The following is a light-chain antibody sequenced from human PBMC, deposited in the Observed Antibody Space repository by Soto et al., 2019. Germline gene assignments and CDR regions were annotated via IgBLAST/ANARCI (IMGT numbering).Light chain of an antibody. CDR2: DVS. Sequence: QSALTQPASVSGSPGQSITISCTGTSSDVGGYNYVYWYQQHTGKAPKLMIYDVSNRPSGVSNRFSVSKSGNTASLNISGLQAEDEADYYCSSYTSSSNLVVFGGGTKLTVL. CDR1: SSDVGGYNY. J-gene: IGLJ2*01. CDR3: SSYTSSSNLVV. V-gene: IGLV2-14*01.